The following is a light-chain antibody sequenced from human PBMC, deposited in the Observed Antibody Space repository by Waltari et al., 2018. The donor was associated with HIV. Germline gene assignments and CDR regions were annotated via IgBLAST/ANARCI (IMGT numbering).Light chain of an antibody. V-gene: IGLV2-14*01. CDR1: SSDIGGYNY. Sequence: QSALTQPASVSGSPGQSITISCTGTSSDIGGYNYVSWYQHHPGNDPKLLIYEVTNRPSGVSNRCSGSKSVNTAFLTISGLQAEDEADYYCTSATHNNLIFGGGTKLTVL. CDR2: EVT. CDR3: TSATHNNLI. J-gene: IGLJ2*01.